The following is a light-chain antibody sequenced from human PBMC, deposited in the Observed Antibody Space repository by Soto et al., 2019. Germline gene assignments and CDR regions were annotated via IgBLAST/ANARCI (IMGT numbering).Light chain of an antibody. CDR3: CSYAGSSTFYV. Sequence: QSALTQPASVSGSPGQSITISCTGTSSDFGSYNLVSWYQQHPGKAPKLMIYEGSKRPSGVSNRFSGSKSGNTASPTISGLQAEDEADYYCCSYAGSSTFYVFGTGTKVTVL. J-gene: IGLJ1*01. CDR1: SSDFGSYNL. CDR2: EGS. V-gene: IGLV2-23*01.